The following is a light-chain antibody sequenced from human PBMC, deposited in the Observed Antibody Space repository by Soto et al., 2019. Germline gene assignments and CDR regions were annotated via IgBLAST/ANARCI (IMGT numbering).Light chain of an antibody. V-gene: IGKV3-11*01. J-gene: IGKJ1*01. Sequence: IVMTQSPATLSLSPGERATLSCRASQTVSSSLAWYQQKPGQAPRLLIYDASKRATGIPARFSGGGSGTDFTLTISSLEPEDFAVYYCQQRGNWPRTFGQGTKVDIK. CDR1: QTVSSS. CDR3: QQRGNWPRT. CDR2: DAS.